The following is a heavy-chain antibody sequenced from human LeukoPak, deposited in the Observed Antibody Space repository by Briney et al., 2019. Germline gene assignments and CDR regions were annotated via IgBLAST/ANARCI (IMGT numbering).Heavy chain of an antibody. CDR2: IYYSGST. CDR3: ARGRGDYGLNYFDY. D-gene: IGHD4-17*01. CDR1: GDSISSSSYY. V-gene: IGHV4-39*01. J-gene: IGHJ4*02. Sequence: SETLSLTCTVSGDSISSSSYYWGWIRQPPGKGLEWIGSIYYSGSTYYNPSLKSRVTMSVDTSKNQFFLKLSSVTAADTAVYYCARGRGDYGLNYFDYWGQGTLVTVSS.